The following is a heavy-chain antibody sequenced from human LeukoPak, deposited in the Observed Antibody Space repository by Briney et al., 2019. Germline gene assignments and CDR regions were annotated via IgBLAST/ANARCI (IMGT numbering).Heavy chain of an antibody. Sequence: PGGSLRLSCAASEFTFSSYAMTWVRQAPGKGLEGVSTINSSGGRTYYADSVKGRFTISRDNSKNTLYLQMNSLRAEDTAVYYCAKQYYYGSGSYSYWGQGTLVTVSS. J-gene: IGHJ4*02. CDR2: INSSGGRT. CDR3: AKQYYYGSGSYSY. V-gene: IGHV3-23*01. CDR1: EFTFSSYA. D-gene: IGHD3-10*01.